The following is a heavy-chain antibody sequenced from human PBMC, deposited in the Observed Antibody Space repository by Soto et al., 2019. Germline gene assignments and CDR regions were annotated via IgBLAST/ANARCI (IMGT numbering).Heavy chain of an antibody. D-gene: IGHD6-13*01. CDR3: STDPPRIASPRNYYYYYGMDV. Sequence: GGSLRLSCAASGFTFSNAWMNWVRQAPGKGLEWVGRIKSKTDGGTTDYAAPVKGRFTISRDDSKNTQYQQMNSQKTEDTAVYYCSTDPPRIASPRNYYYYYGMDVWGQGTTVTVSS. CDR1: GFTFSNAW. J-gene: IGHJ6*02. CDR2: IKSKTDGGTT. V-gene: IGHV3-15*07.